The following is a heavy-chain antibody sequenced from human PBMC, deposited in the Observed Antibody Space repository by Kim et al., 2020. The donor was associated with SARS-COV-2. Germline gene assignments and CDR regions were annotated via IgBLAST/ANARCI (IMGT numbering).Heavy chain of an antibody. CDR3: TTDSGSYYVYYYGMDV. D-gene: IGHD1-26*01. Sequence: GGSLRLSCAASGFTFSNAWMSWVRQAPGKGLEWVGHIKSKTDGGTTDYAAPVKGRFTISRDDSKNTLYLQMNSLKTEDTAVYYCTTDSGSYYVYYYGMDVWGQGTTVTVSS. J-gene: IGHJ6*02. CDR1: GFTFSNAW. CDR2: IKSKTDGGTT. V-gene: IGHV3-15*01.